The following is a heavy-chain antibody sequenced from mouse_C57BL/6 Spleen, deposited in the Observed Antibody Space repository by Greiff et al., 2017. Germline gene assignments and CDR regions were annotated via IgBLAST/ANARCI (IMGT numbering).Heavy chain of an antibody. D-gene: IGHD4-1*01. V-gene: IGHV3-6*01. J-gene: IGHJ2*01. Sequence: EVKLQESGPGLVKPSQSLSLTCSVTGYSITTGSYWNWIRQFPGNKLEWMGFISYNGSNNYNPSLKNRISFTRDTSKNQFFLKLNSVATEDTARDYCARGGELGLSFDYWGEGTTLTVSS. CDR3: ARGGELGLSFDY. CDR2: ISYNGSN. CDR1: GYSITTGSY.